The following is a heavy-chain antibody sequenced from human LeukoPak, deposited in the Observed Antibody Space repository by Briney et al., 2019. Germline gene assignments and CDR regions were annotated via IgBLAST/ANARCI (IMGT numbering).Heavy chain of an antibody. V-gene: IGHV3-48*03. D-gene: IGHD2-2*01. J-gene: IGHJ6*02. CDR2: ISSSGSTI. Sequence: PGGSLRLSCAASGFTFSSYEMNWVRQAPGKGLEWVSYISSSGSTIYYADSVRGRFTISRDNAKNSLYLQMNSLRAEDTAVYYCARDGSLSSDIVVVPAAMGGYYYGMDVWGQGTTVTVSS. CDR1: GFTFSSYE. CDR3: ARDGSLSSDIVVVPAAMGGYYYGMDV.